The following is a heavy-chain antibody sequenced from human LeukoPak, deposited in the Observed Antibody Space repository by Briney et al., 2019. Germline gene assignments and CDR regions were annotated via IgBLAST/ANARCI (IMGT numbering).Heavy chain of an antibody. CDR3: ARGGSPGDLLGY. Sequence: SETLSLTCTVSGGPISSYYWSWIRQPPGKGLEWIGYIYYSGSTNYNPSLKSRVTISVDTSKNQFSLKLSSVTAADTAVYYCARGGSPGDLLGYWGQGTLVTVSS. J-gene: IGHJ4*02. D-gene: IGHD1-26*01. CDR2: IYYSGST. CDR1: GGPISSYY. V-gene: IGHV4-59*01.